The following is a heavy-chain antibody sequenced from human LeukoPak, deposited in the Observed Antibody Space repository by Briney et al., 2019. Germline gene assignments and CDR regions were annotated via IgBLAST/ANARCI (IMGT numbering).Heavy chain of an antibody. D-gene: IGHD3-16*02. V-gene: IGHV3-21*01. Sequence: GGSLRLSCAASGFIFSTYDMNWFRQAPGKGLEWVSSISSRSSYTFYADSVKGRFTISRDNAKSSLFLQMNSLRVEDTAVYYCARDMKPSELSEYWGQGTLVTVSS. CDR1: GFIFSTYD. J-gene: IGHJ4*02. CDR2: ISSRSSYT. CDR3: ARDMKPSELSEY.